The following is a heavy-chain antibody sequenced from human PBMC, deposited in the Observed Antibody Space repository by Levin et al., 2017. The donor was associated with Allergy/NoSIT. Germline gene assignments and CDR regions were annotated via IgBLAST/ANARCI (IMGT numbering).Heavy chain of an antibody. D-gene: IGHD5-18*01. CDR2: MNPNTGNT. CDR3: ARAPTYSTRWYYFDN. CDR1: GYTFTSYE. V-gene: IGHV1-8*01. J-gene: IGHJ4*02. Sequence: ASVKVSCKASGYTFTSYEINWVRQATGQGLEWMGWMNPNTGNTRFAQKFQGRVTMTSDTSISTAYMDLSILRSEDTAVYYCARAPTYSTRWYYFDNWGQGTLVTVSS.